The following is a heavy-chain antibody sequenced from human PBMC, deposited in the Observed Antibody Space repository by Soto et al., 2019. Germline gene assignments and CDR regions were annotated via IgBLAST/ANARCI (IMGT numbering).Heavy chain of an antibody. V-gene: IGHV5-51*01. CDR1: GYSFTSYW. J-gene: IGHJ6*02. D-gene: IGHD2-2*01. CDR3: ARTLVVPAAFYYYYGMDV. CDR2: IYPGDSDT. Sequence: ESLKISCKGSGYSFTSYWIVWLRQIPGKGLEWMGIIYPGDSDTRYSPSFQGQVTISADKSISTAYLQWSSLKASDTAMYYCARTLVVPAAFYYYYGMDVWGQGTTVTVSS.